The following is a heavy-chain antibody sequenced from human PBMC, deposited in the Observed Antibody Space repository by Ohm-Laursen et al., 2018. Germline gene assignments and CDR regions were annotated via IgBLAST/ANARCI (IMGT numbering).Heavy chain of an antibody. V-gene: IGHV1-69*13. Sequence: SVKVSCKASGGTFSSYAISWVRQAPGQGLEWMGGIIPIFGTANYAQKFQGRVTITADESTSTAYMELSGLRSEDTAVYYFARVDIAAAGTADDAFDIWGQGTMVTVSS. CDR3: ARVDIAAAGTADDAFDI. J-gene: IGHJ3*02. D-gene: IGHD6-13*01. CDR1: GGTFSSYA. CDR2: IIPIFGTA.